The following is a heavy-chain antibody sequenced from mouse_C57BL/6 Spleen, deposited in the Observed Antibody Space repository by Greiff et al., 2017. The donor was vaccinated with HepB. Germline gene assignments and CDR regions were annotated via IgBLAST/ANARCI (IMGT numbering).Heavy chain of an antibody. CDR3: TSITTVVAPDFDY. CDR2: IDPETGGT. J-gene: IGHJ2*01. V-gene: IGHV1-15*01. CDR1: GYTFTDYE. Sequence: QVQLQQSGAELVRPGASVTLSCKASGYTFTDYEMHWVKQTPVHGLEWIGAIDPETGGTAYNQKFKGKAILTADKSSSTAYMELRSLTSEDSAVYYCTSITTVVAPDFDYWGQGTTLTVSS. D-gene: IGHD1-1*01.